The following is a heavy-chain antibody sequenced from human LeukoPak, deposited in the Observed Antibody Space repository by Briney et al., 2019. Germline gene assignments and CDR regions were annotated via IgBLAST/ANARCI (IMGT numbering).Heavy chain of an antibody. J-gene: IGHJ3*02. CDR3: ARAWSSSWYAFDI. CDR2: INSDGSST. CDR1: GFTFSSYW. Sequence: GGSLRLSCAASGFTFSSYWMHWVRQAPGKGLVWVSRINSDGSSTGYADSVKGRFTISRDNAKNTLYLQMNSLRAEDTAVYYCARAWSSSWYAFDIWGQGTMVTVSS. D-gene: IGHD6-13*01. V-gene: IGHV3-74*01.